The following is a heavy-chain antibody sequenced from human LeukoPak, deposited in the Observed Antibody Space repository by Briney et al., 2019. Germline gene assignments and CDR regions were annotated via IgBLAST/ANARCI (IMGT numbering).Heavy chain of an antibody. CDR1: GYTFTGYY. J-gene: IGHJ5*02. CDR2: INPNSGGT. CDR3: ARESPHSELRGPKPSTNWFDP. D-gene: IGHD3-16*01. V-gene: IGHV1-2*02. Sequence: ASVKVSCKASGYTFTGYYMHWVRQAPGQGLEWMGWINPNSGGTNYAQKFQGRVTMTRDTSISTAYMELSRLRSDDTAVYYCARESPHSELRGPKPSTNWFDPWGQGTLVTVSS.